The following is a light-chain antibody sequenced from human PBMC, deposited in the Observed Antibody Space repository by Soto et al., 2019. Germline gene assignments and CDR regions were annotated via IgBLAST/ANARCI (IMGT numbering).Light chain of an antibody. Sequence: QSVLTQPASVSGSPGQSITISCTGASSDIGGYNYVSWYQHHPGKAPKLLIYEVINRPSGVSNRCSGSKSGKTASLTISGLQAEDEADYYCSSYTTYGTLFYVFGTGTKLTVL. CDR1: SSDIGGYNY. J-gene: IGLJ1*01. V-gene: IGLV2-14*01. CDR3: SSYTTYGTLFYV. CDR2: EVI.